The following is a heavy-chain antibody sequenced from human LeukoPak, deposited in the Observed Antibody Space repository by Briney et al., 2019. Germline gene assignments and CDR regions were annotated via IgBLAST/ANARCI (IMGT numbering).Heavy chain of an antibody. D-gene: IGHD1-7*01. V-gene: IGHV4-59*08. CDR2: IYYSGST. CDR1: GGSISSYY. CDR3: ATTTGTTSYFDY. Sequence: SETLSLTCTVSGGSISSYYWSWIRQPPGKGLEWIGYIYYSGSTNYNPSLKSRVTLSVDTSKNQFSLKLSSVTAADTAVYYCATTTGTTSYFDYWGQGTLVTVSS. J-gene: IGHJ4*02.